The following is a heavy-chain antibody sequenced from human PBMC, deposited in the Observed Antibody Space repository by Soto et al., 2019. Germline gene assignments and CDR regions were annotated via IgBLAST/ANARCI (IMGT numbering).Heavy chain of an antibody. CDR3: SKESLSNPCRRVGAPGSVDY. D-gene: IGHD1-26*01. CDR2: ISGSGGST. J-gene: IGHJ4*02. Sequence: EVQLLESGGGLVQPGGSLRLSCAASGFIFSSYAMSWVRQAPGKGLERVSAISGSGGSTYYADSVKGRFTISRDNSKNKLYQQVNCLSDEATALYYCSKESLSNPCRRVGAPGSVDYWGQGTLVTGSS. CDR1: GFIFSSYA. V-gene: IGHV3-23*01.